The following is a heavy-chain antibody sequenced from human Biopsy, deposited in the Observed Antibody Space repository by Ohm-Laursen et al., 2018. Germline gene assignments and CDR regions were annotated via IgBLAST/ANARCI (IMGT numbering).Heavy chain of an antibody. J-gene: IGHJ4*02. CDR1: GYTFTNYN. CDR2: MNPNSGNT. CDR3: ARDFNYDGGGSFNFDY. V-gene: IGHV1-8*01. Sequence: ASVKVSCKASGYTFTNYNVNWVRQATGQGLEWMGWMNPNSGNTGYAQKFQGRVTMAKNTSISTAYMELSSLTSVDTAVYYCARDFNYDGGGSFNFDYWGQGTLVTVSS. D-gene: IGHD3-22*01.